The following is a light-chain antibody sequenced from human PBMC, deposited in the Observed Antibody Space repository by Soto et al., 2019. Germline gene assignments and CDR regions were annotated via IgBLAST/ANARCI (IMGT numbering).Light chain of an antibody. CDR2: DAS. V-gene: IGKV3-11*01. CDR1: QSVSTY. J-gene: IGKJ4*01. CDR3: QQRSNWPLT. Sequence: EILLTQSPGPLSLSPGERATLSCRASQSVSTYLAWYQQKPGQAPRLLIYDASTRATAIPARFSGSGSGTDFTLTISSLEPEDVAVYYCQQRSNWPLTLGGGTKVDIK.